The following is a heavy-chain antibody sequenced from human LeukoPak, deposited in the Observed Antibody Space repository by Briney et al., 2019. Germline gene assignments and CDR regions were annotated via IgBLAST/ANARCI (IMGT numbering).Heavy chain of an antibody. CDR1: GGSISSGGYY. Sequence: PSQTLSLTCTVSGGSISSGGYYWSWIRQPPGKGLEWIGYIYHSGSTYYNPSLKSRVTISVDRSKNQFSLKLSSVTAADTAVYYCAGRLFGVVRGLYYFDYWGQGTLVTVSS. CDR2: IYHSGST. D-gene: IGHD3-3*01. J-gene: IGHJ4*02. V-gene: IGHV4-30-2*01. CDR3: AGRLFGVVRGLYYFDY.